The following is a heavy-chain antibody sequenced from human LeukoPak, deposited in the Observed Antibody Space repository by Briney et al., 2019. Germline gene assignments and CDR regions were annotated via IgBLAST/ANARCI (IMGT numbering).Heavy chain of an antibody. Sequence: GGSLRLSCAAAGFTFRGHPMHWVRQAPGKGLEFLSSITTDETTAFYADSVRGRFTISRDNSKNTLYLQMDSLRPEDTAVYYCARDFDTGWSFDYWGQGTLVTVSS. CDR2: ITTDETTA. V-gene: IGHV3-64*02. CDR1: GFTFRGHP. D-gene: IGHD6-19*01. CDR3: ARDFDTGWSFDY. J-gene: IGHJ4*02.